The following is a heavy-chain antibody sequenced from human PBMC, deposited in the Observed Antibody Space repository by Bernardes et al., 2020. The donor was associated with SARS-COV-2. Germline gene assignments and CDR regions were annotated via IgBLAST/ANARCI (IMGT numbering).Heavy chain of an antibody. Sequence: SETLSLTCTVSGASISSSNYYWGWIRQPPGKGLEWIGSIYSSGSSYYNPSLQSRVRGSVDKSKNQFSLKLSSVTAADTAVYYCARIKVPVYYDSSGNSAFDIWGQGTTVTVSS. CDR1: GASISSSNYY. D-gene: IGHD3-22*01. J-gene: IGHJ3*02. CDR3: ARIKVPVYYDSSGNSAFDI. CDR2: IYSSGSS. V-gene: IGHV4-39*01.